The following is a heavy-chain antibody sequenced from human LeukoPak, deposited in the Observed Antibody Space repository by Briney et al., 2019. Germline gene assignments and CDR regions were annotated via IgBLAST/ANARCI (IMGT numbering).Heavy chain of an antibody. CDR2: ISSSGAST. CDR3: AKDSANAWPDY. D-gene: IGHD2-2*01. J-gene: IGHJ4*02. CDR1: GFTFSSYA. Sequence: GGSLRLSCAASGFTFSSYAMSWVRQAPGKGLEWVSTISSSGASTYYVDSVKGRFTISRDNSKNTLYLQMNSLRAEDTAVYYCAKDSANAWPDYWGQGTLVTVSS. V-gene: IGHV3-23*01.